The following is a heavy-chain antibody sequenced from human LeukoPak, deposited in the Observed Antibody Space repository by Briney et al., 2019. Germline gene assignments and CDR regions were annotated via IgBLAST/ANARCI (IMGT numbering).Heavy chain of an antibody. CDR2: ISSSRSYI. CDR3: ARVSYVRGVTVYYFDH. J-gene: IGHJ4*02. D-gene: IGHD3-10*02. CDR1: GFTFSSYS. Sequence: PEGSLRLSCAASGFTFSSYSMNWVRQAPGKGLEWVSSISSSRSYIYYADSVKGRFTISRDNAKNSLYLQMNSLRAEDTAIYYCARVSYVRGVTVYYFDHWGQGTLVTVSS. V-gene: IGHV3-21*01.